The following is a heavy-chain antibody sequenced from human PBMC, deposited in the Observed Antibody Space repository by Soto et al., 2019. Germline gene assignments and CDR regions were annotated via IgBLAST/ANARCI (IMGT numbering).Heavy chain of an antibody. CDR3: ARDEGYCSSTSCSFPDY. V-gene: IGHV1-18*01. CDR1: GYTFTSYG. CDR2: ISAYNGNT. Sequence: ASVKVSCKASGYTFTSYGISWVRQAPGQGLEWMGWISAYNGNTNYAQKLQGRVTMTTDTSTSTAYMELRSLRSDDTAVYYCARDEGYCSSTSCSFPDYWGQGTLVTVSS. D-gene: IGHD2-2*01. J-gene: IGHJ4*02.